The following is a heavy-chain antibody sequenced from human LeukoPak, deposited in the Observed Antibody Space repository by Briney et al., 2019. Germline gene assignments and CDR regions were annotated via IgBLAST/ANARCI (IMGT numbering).Heavy chain of an antibody. CDR2: INASNGNT. V-gene: IGHV1-3*01. D-gene: IGHD6-13*01. CDR3: ARRGIPGYYGMDV. J-gene: IGHJ6*02. Sequence: ASVKVSCKASGHTFTSYAMHWVRQAPGQRLEWMGWINASNGNTKYSQKFQGRVTITRDTSASTAYMELSSLRSEDTAVYYCARRGIPGYYGMDVWGQGTTVTVSS. CDR1: GHTFTSYA.